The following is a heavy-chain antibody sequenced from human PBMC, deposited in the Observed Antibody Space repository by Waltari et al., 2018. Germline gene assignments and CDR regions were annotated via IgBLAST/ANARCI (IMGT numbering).Heavy chain of an antibody. CDR1: GGSISSSSYY. CDR3: ARPLYSSIQADAFDI. V-gene: IGHV4-39*01. Sequence: QLQLQESGPGLVKPSETLSLTCTVSGGSISSSSYYWGWIRQPPGKGLEWIGSIYYSGSTYYNPSLKSRVTISVDTSKNQFSLKLSSVTAADTAVYYCARPLYSSIQADAFDIWGQGTMVTVSS. D-gene: IGHD6-13*01. CDR2: IYYSGST. J-gene: IGHJ3*02.